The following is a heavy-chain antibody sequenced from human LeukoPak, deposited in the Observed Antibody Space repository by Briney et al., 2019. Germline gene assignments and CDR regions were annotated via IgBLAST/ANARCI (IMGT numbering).Heavy chain of an antibody. CDR1: GYSFTSYW. V-gene: IGHV5-51*01. D-gene: IGHD1-1*01. CDR3: ARHETGPYFDY. CDR2: IYPGDSDT. J-gene: IGHJ4*02. Sequence: GESLKISCKGSGYSFTSYWIGWVRQMPGKGLECMGIIYPGDSDTRYSPSFQGQVTISADRSISAAYLQWSSLKASDTAMYYCARHETGPYFDYWGQGTLVTVSS.